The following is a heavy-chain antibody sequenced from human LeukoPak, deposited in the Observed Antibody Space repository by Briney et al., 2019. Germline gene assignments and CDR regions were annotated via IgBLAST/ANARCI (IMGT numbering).Heavy chain of an antibody. CDR2: ISGSGGST. D-gene: IGHD6-19*01. J-gene: IGHJ4*02. CDR1: RFTVDGSY. Sequence: PGGSLRLSCAASRFTVDGSYMSWVRQAPGKGLEWVSAISGSGGSTYYADSVKGRFTISRDNSKNTLYLQMNSLRAEDTAVYYCAKPHGSGWYEVFDYWGQGTLVTVSS. V-gene: IGHV3-23*01. CDR3: AKPHGSGWYEVFDY.